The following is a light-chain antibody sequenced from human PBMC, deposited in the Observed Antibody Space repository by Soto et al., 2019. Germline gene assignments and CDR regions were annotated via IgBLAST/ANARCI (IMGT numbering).Light chain of an antibody. Sequence: QSVLTQPASVSGSPGQSITIACTGTSSDIGGYNFVSWYQQHPGKAPKLLIYDDGNRPSGVSNRFSGSKSGNTASLTISGLQAEDEAHYYCNSYRTVSTYVFGTGTKLTVL. CDR3: NSYRTVSTYV. CDR2: DDG. J-gene: IGLJ1*01. V-gene: IGLV2-14*01. CDR1: SSDIGGYNF.